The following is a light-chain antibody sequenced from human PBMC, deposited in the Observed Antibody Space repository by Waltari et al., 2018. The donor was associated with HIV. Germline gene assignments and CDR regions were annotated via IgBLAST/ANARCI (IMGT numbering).Light chain of an antibody. V-gene: IGKV1-33*01. CDR2: DAA. CDR3: QQYDNVPVT. J-gene: IGKJ3*01. CDR1: QDISSY. Sequence: DIQMTQSPSSLSASVGDRVTITCQASQDISSYLSWYQQKPGKATKLLIYDAADLETGVPSRFSGSGSGTDFTFTIRSLQPADIATYYCQQYDNVPVTFGPGTKVEIK.